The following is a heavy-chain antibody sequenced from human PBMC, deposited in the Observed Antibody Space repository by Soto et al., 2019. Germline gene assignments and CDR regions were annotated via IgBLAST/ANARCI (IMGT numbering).Heavy chain of an antibody. V-gene: IGHV3-7*05. Sequence: GGSLRLSCAAAGFTFSSYWMSWVRQAPDKGLEWVANIKPDGSEKWYVDSVKGRFTISRDNAKNSLYLQMNSLRAEDTALYFCAKGTEYGVVLMSTFDSWAQGNLVTVSS. J-gene: IGHJ4*02. CDR3: AKGTEYGVVLMSTFDS. CDR1: GFTFSSYW. CDR2: IKPDGSEK. D-gene: IGHD3-3*01.